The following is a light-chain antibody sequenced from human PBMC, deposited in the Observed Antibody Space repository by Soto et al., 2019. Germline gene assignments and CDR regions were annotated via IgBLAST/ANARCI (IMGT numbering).Light chain of an antibody. Sequence: DIQMTQSPSTLSASVGDSVTITCRASQSISTWLAWYQQKPGKAPNLLIYKASSLESGVPSRFSGSGSGTELTLTINSLQPDDFATYYCQQYNSYSLTFGQGTKLEIK. CDR2: KAS. V-gene: IGKV1-5*03. J-gene: IGKJ2*01. CDR1: QSISTW. CDR3: QQYNSYSLT.